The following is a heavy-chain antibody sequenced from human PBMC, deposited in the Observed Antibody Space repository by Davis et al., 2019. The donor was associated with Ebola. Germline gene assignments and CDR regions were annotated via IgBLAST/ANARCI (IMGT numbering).Heavy chain of an antibody. CDR2: ITSSSNSI. J-gene: IGHJ5*02. Sequence: GESLKISCAASGFNLTTYIMNWVRQAPGKGLEWVSSITSSSNSIYYADSVRGRFTVSRENAENSIFLQMNSLRAEDTAVYYCARDRDYYDTAAYHPRGWLDLWGQGTLVIVSS. CDR1: GFNLTTYI. D-gene: IGHD3-22*01. CDR3: ARDRDYYDTAAYHPRGWLDL. V-gene: IGHV3-21*01.